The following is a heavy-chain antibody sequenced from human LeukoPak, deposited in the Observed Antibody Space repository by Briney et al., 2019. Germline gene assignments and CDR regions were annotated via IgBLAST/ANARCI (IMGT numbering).Heavy chain of an antibody. CDR1: GGSISSGSYY. CDR3: QAEPGIAVAVGRDY. Sequence: SETLSLTCTVSGGSISSGSYYWSWIRQPAGKGLEWIGRIYTSGSTNYNPSLKSRVTISVDTSKNQFSLKLSSVTAADTAVYYCQAEPGIAVAVGRDYWGQGTLVTVSS. CDR2: IYTSGST. V-gene: IGHV4-61*02. D-gene: IGHD6-19*01. J-gene: IGHJ4*02.